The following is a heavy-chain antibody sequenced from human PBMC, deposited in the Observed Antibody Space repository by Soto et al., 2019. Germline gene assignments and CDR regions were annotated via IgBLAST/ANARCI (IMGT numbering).Heavy chain of an antibody. CDR2: IIPILGIA. D-gene: IGHD3-22*01. V-gene: IGHV1-69*02. CDR3: ARSAGLYDSSGYGWFDP. CDR1: GGTFSSYT. Sequence: QVQLVQSGAEVKKPGSSVKVSCKASGGTFSSYTISWVRQAPGQGLEWMGRIIPILGIANYAQKFQGRVTITADKSTSTAYMELSSLRSEDTAVYYCARSAGLYDSSGYGWFDPWGQGTRVTGSS. J-gene: IGHJ5*02.